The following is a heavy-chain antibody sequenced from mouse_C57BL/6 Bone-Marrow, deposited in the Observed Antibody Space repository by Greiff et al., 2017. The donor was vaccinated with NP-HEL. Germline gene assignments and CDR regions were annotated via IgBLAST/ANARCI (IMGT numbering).Heavy chain of an antibody. CDR2: IYPRSGNT. Sequence: VKLQESGAELARPGASVKLSCKASGYTFTSYGISWVKQRTGPGLEWIGEIYPRSGNTYYNEKFKGKATLTADKSSSPAYMELRSLTSEDSAVYFCADYYALGAWFAYWGQGTLVTVSA. CDR3: ADYYALGAWFAY. CDR1: GYTFTSYG. J-gene: IGHJ3*01. V-gene: IGHV1-81*01. D-gene: IGHD1-1*01.